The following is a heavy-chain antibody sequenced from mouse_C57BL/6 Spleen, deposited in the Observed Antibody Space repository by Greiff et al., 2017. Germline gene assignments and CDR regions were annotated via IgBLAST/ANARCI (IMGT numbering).Heavy chain of an antibody. Sequence: QVQLQQPGAELVKPGASVKLSCKASGYTFTSYWMHWVKQRPGQGLEWIGMIHPNSGSTNYNEKFKSKATLTVDKSSSTAYMQLSSLTSEDSAVYYCARSGRVSSPDYWGQGTTLTVSS. CDR1: GYTFTSYW. V-gene: IGHV1-64*01. D-gene: IGHD1-1*01. CDR3: ARSGRVSSPDY. CDR2: IHPNSGST. J-gene: IGHJ2*01.